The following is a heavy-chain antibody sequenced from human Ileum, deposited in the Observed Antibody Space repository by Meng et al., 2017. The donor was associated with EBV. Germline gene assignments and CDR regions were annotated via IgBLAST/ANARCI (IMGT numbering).Heavy chain of an antibody. V-gene: IGHV1-46*01. CDR3: ATDNSVEDITWWFDP. D-gene: IGHD2-15*01. CDR2: INPSGDKT. CDR1: KYINHW. J-gene: IGHJ5*02. Sequence: HLGQSGAEVKKPGASVKVSCKASKYINHWVHWVRQAPGQGLEWMGVINPSGDKTTYGRKFRDRVTMTRDTSTNTLFMEVSSLRSEDTAMYYCATDNSVEDITWWFDPWGQGTLVTVSS.